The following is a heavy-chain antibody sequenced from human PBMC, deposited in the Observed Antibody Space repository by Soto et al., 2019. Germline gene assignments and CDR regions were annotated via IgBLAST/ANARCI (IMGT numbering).Heavy chain of an antibody. J-gene: IGHJ4*02. CDR3: AKGEVRGIIPSYVDY. CDR1: AFTFRWFG. V-gene: IGHV3-30*18. D-gene: IGHD3-10*01. CDR2: ISNDGSNE. Sequence: QVQLVESGGGVVQPGRSLRLSCAGSAFTFRWFGMNWVRQAPGKGLEWVARISNDGSNEYYVDSVKGRFTISRDNSKNTLYLQMDSLRAEDTAVYYCAKGEVRGIIPSYVDYWGLGTLVTVSS.